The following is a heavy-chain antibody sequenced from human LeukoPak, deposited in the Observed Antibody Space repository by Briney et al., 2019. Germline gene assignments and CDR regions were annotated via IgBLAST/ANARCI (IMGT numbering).Heavy chain of an antibody. D-gene: IGHD5-24*01. Sequence: GASVKVSCKASGGTFSSYAISWVRQAPGQGLEWMGGIIPIFGTANYAQKFQGRVTITADESTSTAYMELSSLRSEDTAVCYCARGNRRDGYNLDYWGQESLVTVSS. CDR3: ARGNRRDGYNLDY. CDR1: GGTFSSYA. J-gene: IGHJ4*02. CDR2: IIPIFGTA. V-gene: IGHV1-69*13.